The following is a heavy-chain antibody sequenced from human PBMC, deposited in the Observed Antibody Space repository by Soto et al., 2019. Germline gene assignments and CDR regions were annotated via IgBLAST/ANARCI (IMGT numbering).Heavy chain of an antibody. J-gene: IGHJ4*02. CDR2: IYYSGST. V-gene: IGHV4-39*01. Sequence: SATLSVTCTVSGGSISSSSYYWGWIRQAPGKGLEWIGSIYYSGSTYYNPSLKSRVTISVDTSKNQFSLKLSSVTAADTAVYYCARRGYYYDSSGYPSVWYWGQGTLVTVS. CDR1: GGSISSSSYY. CDR3: ARRGYYYDSSGYPSVWY. D-gene: IGHD3-22*01.